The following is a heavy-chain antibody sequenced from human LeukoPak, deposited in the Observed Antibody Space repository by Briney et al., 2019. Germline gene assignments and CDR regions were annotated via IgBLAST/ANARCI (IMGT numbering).Heavy chain of an antibody. CDR2: LYSGGIA. V-gene: IGHV3-53*01. CDR1: GCSLRNKY. J-gene: IGHJ5*02. CDR3: ARGGRYYSNYWFDP. Sequence: GGPLRLSWAASGCSLRNKYIRWDRQAPGKGVEWVSVLYSGGIAYFADSVKGRFTISRDSSKNTLYLQMSSLRAEDTAVYFCARGGRYYSNYWFDPWGQGILVTVSS. D-gene: IGHD4-11*01.